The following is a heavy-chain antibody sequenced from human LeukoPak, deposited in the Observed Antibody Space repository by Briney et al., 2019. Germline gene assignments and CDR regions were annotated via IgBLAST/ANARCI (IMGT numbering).Heavy chain of an antibody. J-gene: IGHJ6*03. CDR2: ISAYNGNT. CDR1: GYTFTSYG. D-gene: IGHD6-13*01. V-gene: IGHV1-18*01. Sequence: ASVKVSCKASGYTFTSYGISWVRQAPGQGLEWMGWISAYNGNTDYAQKLQGRVTITTDTSTSTAYMELRSLRSDDTAVYYCAKAAAGSQHSYYYYYYLDVWGTGTTVTISS. CDR3: AKAAAGSQHSYYYYYYLDV.